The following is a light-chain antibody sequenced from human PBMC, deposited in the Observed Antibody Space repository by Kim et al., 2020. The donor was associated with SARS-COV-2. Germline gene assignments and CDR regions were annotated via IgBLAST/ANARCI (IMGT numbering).Light chain of an antibody. J-gene: IGLJ3*02. Sequence: PGGTVTLTCAANTGAVTTGYYPNWFQQKPGQAPRSLIYTTNNKHSGTPARFSGSLLGGKAALTLSGVQPEDEAEYYCLLNYGGLWVFGGGTQLTVL. CDR3: LLNYGGLWV. CDR1: TGAVTTGYY. V-gene: IGLV7-43*01. CDR2: TTN.